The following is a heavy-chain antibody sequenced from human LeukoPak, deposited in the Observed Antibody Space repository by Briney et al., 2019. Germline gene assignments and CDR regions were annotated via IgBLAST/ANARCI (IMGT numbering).Heavy chain of an antibody. J-gene: IGHJ4*02. CDR3: ARAYDYYDSSGCFFDY. CDR1: GGSFSGYY. D-gene: IGHD3-22*01. Sequence: SETLSLTCAVYGGSFSGYYWSWIRQPPGKGLEWIGEINHSGSTNYNLSLKSRVTISVDTSKNQFSLKLSSVTAADTAVYYCARAYDYYDSSGCFFDYWGQGTLVTVSS. CDR2: INHSGST. V-gene: IGHV4-34*01.